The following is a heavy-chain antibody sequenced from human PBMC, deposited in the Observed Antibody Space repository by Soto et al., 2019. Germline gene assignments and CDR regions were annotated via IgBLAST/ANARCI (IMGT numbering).Heavy chain of an antibody. D-gene: IGHD1-1*01. CDR2: ISSSSSYI. V-gene: IGHV3-21*01. Sequence: GGSLRLSCAASGFTFSSYSMNWVRQAPGKGLEWVSSISSSSSYIYYADSVKGRFTISRDNAKNSLYLQMNSLRAEDTAVYYCARDLSGNGDAFDIWGQGTMVTVSS. CDR1: GFTFSSYS. CDR3: ARDLSGNGDAFDI. J-gene: IGHJ3*02.